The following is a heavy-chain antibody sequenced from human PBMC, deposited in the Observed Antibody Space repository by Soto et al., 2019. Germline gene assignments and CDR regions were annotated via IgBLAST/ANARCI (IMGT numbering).Heavy chain of an antibody. CDR2: ISRDGGTK. CDR1: GFTVSSYG. Sequence: QVQRVESGGGVVQPGRSLRLSCAASGFTVSSYGMHWVRQAPGKGLEWVAVISRDGGTKYYADSVKGRFTISRDNSRNTLFLEMNSLRGDDMAVYYCTGEVASGYWGQGTLVTVSS. CDR3: TGEVASGY. V-gene: IGHV3-30*03. D-gene: IGHD2-8*02. J-gene: IGHJ4*02.